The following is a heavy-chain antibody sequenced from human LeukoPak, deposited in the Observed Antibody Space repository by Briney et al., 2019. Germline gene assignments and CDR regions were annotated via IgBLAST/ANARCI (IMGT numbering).Heavy chain of an antibody. Sequence: GGSLRLSCSASGFTFSSYAMHWVRQAPGKGLEWVSAISGSGGNTYYADSVKGRFTISRDNSKNTLYLQMNSLRAEDTAVYYCAKEIYGDYPSFDYWGQGTLVTVSS. V-gene: IGHV3-23*01. CDR2: ISGSGGNT. D-gene: IGHD4-17*01. CDR3: AKEIYGDYPSFDY. CDR1: GFTFSSYA. J-gene: IGHJ4*02.